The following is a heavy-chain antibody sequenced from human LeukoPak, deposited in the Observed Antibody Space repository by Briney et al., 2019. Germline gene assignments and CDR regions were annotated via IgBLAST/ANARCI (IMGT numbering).Heavy chain of an antibody. CDR3: ARDLWHIARYGHYMDG. CDR1: GFTFTSYS. J-gene: IGHJ6*03. V-gene: IGHV3-21*01. D-gene: IGHD2-21*01. CDR2: IRTTSTYI. Sequence: PGRSLRLFYGSCGFTFTSYSMNWVRQARGRGLEWGLSIRTTSTYIYYADSVKGRFTISRDNAKNPLYLQMNSLRAEDTAVYYCARDLWHIARYGHYMDGWLKGTTVTVSS.